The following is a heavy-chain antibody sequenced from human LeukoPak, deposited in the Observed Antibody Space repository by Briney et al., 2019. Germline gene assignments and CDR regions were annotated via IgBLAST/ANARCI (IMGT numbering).Heavy chain of an antibody. CDR3: ARDHYWALDY. V-gene: IGHV3-48*01. CDR1: GFTFSSYS. CDR2: ITSDGNTI. D-gene: IGHD2-15*01. Sequence: PGGSLRLSCAASGFTFSSYSMNWVRQAPGKGLEWVSYITSDGNTIFYADSVRGRFTISRDNAKNSLYLQMNSLRAEDTAIYYCARDHYWALDYWGQGTLVTVSS. J-gene: IGHJ4*02.